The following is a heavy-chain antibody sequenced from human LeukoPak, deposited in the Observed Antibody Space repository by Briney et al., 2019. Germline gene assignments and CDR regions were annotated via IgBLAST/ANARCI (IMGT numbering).Heavy chain of an antibody. CDR3: ASGEWDLLGEWFFDY. V-gene: IGHV3-11*04. J-gene: IGHJ4*02. Sequence: GGSLRLSCTASGFTFSDYYMSWIRQAPGKGLEWVSYITSSGTTIYYADSVKGRFTISRDNAKNSLYLQMNSLRPEDTAVYYCASGEWDLLGEWFFDYWGQGTLVTVSS. D-gene: IGHD1-26*01. CDR1: GFTFSDYY. CDR2: ITSSGTTI.